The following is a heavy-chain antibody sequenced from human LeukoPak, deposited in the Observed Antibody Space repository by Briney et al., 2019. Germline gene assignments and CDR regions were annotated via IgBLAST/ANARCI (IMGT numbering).Heavy chain of an antibody. CDR3: ARDPPSPYSSSWYLLDY. J-gene: IGHJ4*02. CDR2: IIPILGIA. V-gene: IGHV1-69*04. Sequence: ASVKVSCKASGGTFSSYAISWVRQAPGQGLEWMGRIIPILGIANYAQKFQGRVTITADKSTSTAYMELSSLRSEDTAVYYCARDPPSPYSSSWYLLDYWGQGTLVTVSS. D-gene: IGHD6-13*01. CDR1: GGTFSSYA.